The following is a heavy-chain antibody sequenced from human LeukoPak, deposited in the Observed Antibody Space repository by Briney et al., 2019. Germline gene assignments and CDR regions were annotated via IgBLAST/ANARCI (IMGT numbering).Heavy chain of an antibody. CDR2: INPNSGGT. V-gene: IGHV1-2*02. Sequence: ASVKVSCKASGYTFTGYYMHWVRQAPGQGLEGMGWINPNSGGTNYAQKFQGRVTMTRDTSISTAYTELSRLRSDDTAVYYCARSIAAAGRRVDYWGQGTLVTVSS. D-gene: IGHD6-13*01. J-gene: IGHJ4*02. CDR3: ARSIAAAGRRVDY. CDR1: GYTFTGYY.